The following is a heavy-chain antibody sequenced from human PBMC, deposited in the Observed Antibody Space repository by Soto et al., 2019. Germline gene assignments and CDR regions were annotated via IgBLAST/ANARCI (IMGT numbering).Heavy chain of an antibody. CDR2: IWYDGSNK. CDR1: GFTFSSYG. V-gene: IGHV3-33*01. CDR3: ARAHPELLWFGESEFDY. D-gene: IGHD3-10*01. J-gene: IGHJ4*02. Sequence: SLRLSCAASGFTFSSYGMHWVRQAPGKGLEWVAVIWYDGSNKYYADSVKGRFTISGDNSKNTLYLQMNSLRAEDTAVYYCARAHPELLWFGESEFDYWGQGTLVTVSS.